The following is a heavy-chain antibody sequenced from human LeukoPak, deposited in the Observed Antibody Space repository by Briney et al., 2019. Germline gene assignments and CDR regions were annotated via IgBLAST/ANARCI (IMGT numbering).Heavy chain of an antibody. CDR1: GYTFTSYA. D-gene: IGHD6-6*01. CDR2: INTNTGNP. Sequence: AASVKVSCKASGYTFTSYAMNWVRQAPGQGLEWMGWINTNTGNPTYAQGFTGRFVFSLDTSVSTAYLQISSLKAEDTAVYYCARSYTYIAARRFDPWGQGTLVTVSS. CDR3: ARSYTYIAARRFDP. V-gene: IGHV7-4-1*02. J-gene: IGHJ5*02.